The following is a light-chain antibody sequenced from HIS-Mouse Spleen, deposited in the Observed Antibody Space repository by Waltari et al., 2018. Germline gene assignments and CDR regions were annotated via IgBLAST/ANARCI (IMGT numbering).Light chain of an antibody. CDR3: AAWDDSLNGRGV. CDR1: SPNLGSNT. Sequence: QSVLTQPPSASGTPGQRVTISCSGSSPNLGSNTVNWYQPLPGTAPKLLIYSNNQRPSGVPDRFSGSKSGTSASLAISGLQSEDEADYYCAAWDDSLNGRGVFGGGTKLTVL. V-gene: IGLV1-44*01. J-gene: IGLJ2*01. CDR2: SNN.